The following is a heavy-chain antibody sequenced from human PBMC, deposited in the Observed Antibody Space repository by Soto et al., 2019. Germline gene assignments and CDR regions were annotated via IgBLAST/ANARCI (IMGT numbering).Heavy chain of an antibody. CDR2: INAGNGNT. J-gene: IGHJ4*02. CDR3: ARDLTVGFDY. V-gene: IGHV1-3*01. Sequence: ASVKVSCKASGGTFSDFTMNWVRQAPGQRLEWMGWINAGNGNTKYSQKFQGRVTITRDTSASTAYMELSSLRSEDTAVYYCARDLTVGFDYWGQGTLVTVSS. CDR1: GGTFSDFT. D-gene: IGHD7-27*01.